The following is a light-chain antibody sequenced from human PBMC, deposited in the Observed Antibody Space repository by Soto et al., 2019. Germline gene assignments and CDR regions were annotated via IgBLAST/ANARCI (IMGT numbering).Light chain of an antibody. CDR2: EDT. Sequence: SALTQPASVSGSPGQSITISCTGISNDIGGYYLVSWYQQHPSQAPKLIIYEDTKRPSGVSNRFSGSTSDSTPALTISGLQAEDEADYYCCSYEGHSTDVFAGGTKGTL. J-gene: IGLJ1*01. V-gene: IGLV2-23*01. CDR1: SNDIGGYYL. CDR3: CSYEGHSTDV.